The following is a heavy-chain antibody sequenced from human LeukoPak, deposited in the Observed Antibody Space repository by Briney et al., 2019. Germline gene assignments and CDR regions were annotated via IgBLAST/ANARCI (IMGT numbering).Heavy chain of an antibody. D-gene: IGHD2-21*02. J-gene: IGHJ4*02. Sequence: VGSLRLSCAVSGFTFSSHAMSWVRQAPGKGLEWVSVISGSGGSTYYADSVKGRFTTSRNNSKNTLYLQMNSLRAEDTAVYYCAKALRAYCGGDCIRDYWGQGPLVPVSS. CDR2: ISGSGGST. CDR1: GFTFSSHA. CDR3: AKALRAYCGGDCIRDY. V-gene: IGHV3-23*01.